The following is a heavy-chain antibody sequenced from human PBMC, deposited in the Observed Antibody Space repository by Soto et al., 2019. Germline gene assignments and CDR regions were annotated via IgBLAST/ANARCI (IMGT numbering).Heavy chain of an antibody. J-gene: IGHJ4*02. CDR3: ARGSPHGDYYDSSGYYNY. V-gene: IGHV1-2*04. CDR2: INPNSGGT. Sequence: EASVKVSCKASGYTFTGYYMHWVRQAPGQGLGWMGWINPNSGGTNYAQKFQGWVTMTRDTSISTAYMELSRLRSDDTAVYYCARGSPHGDYYDSSGYYNYWGQGTLVTVYS. CDR1: GYTFTGYY. D-gene: IGHD3-22*01.